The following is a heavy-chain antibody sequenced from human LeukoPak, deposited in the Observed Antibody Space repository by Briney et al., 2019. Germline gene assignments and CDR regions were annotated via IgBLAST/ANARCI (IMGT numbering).Heavy chain of an antibody. CDR2: INPSGGST. Sequence: ASVKVSCKASGYTFTGYYMHWVRQAPGQGLEWMGIINPSGGSTSYAQKFQGRVTMTRDTSTSTVYMELSSLRSEDTAVYYCARSGIAAPGRAPRGWFDPWGQGTLVTVSS. D-gene: IGHD6-13*01. V-gene: IGHV1-46*01. CDR3: ARSGIAAPGRAPRGWFDP. CDR1: GYTFTGYY. J-gene: IGHJ5*02.